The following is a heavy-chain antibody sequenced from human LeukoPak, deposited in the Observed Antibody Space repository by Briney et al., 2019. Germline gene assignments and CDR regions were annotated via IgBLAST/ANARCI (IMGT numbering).Heavy chain of an antibody. CDR3: ARDLEWPFEAY. J-gene: IGHJ4*02. CDR2: IIPILGIA. Sequence: GASVKVSCKASGGTFSSYAISWVRQAPGQGLEWMGRIIPILGIANYAQKFQGRVTITADKSTSTAYMELSSLRSEDTAVYYCARDLEWPFEAYWGQGTLVTVSS. D-gene: IGHD3-3*01. V-gene: IGHV1-69*04. CDR1: GGTFSSYA.